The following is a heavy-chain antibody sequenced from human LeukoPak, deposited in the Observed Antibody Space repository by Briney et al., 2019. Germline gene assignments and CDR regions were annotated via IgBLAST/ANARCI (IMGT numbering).Heavy chain of an antibody. CDR2: IIPIFGTA. Sequence: SVKVSCKASGGTFSSYAISWVRQAPGQGLEWMGGIIPIFGTANYAQKFQGRVTITTDESTSTAYMELSSLRSEDTAVYYCARGATYYDILTGFGWFDPWGQGTLVTVSS. J-gene: IGHJ5*02. CDR3: ARGATYYDILTGFGWFDP. D-gene: IGHD3-9*01. V-gene: IGHV1-69*05. CDR1: GGTFSSYA.